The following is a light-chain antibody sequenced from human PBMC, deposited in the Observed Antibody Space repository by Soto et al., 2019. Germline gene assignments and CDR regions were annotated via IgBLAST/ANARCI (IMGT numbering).Light chain of an antibody. J-gene: IGLJ2*01. CDR1: SSDVGVSNS. V-gene: IGLV2-14*01. CDR2: EVS. CDR3: SSYTSNSRVI. Sequence: QSVLTQPASVSGSPGQSITISCTGTSSDVGVSNSVSWYQQHPGKAPKLMIYEVSNRPSGVSIRFSGSKSGNTASLTISGLQPEDEADYYCSSYTSNSRVIFGRGTKLTVL.